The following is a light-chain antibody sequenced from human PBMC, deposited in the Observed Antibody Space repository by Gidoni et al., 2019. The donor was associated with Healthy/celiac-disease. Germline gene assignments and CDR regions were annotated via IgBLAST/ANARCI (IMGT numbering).Light chain of an antibody. CDR3: QQYDNRPQT. Sequence: IQLTPSPSSLSASVGDRVTITCQASQDISNYLNWYQQKPGNAPKLLIYDASNLEPGVPPRFSGSGSGTDFTFTISSLQPEDIATYYCQQYDNRPQTFGQGTKVEIK. V-gene: IGKV1-33*01. CDR1: QDISNY. J-gene: IGKJ1*01. CDR2: DAS.